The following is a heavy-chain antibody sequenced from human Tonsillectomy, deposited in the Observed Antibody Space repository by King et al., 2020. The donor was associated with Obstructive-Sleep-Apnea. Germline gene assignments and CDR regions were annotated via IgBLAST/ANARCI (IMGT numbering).Heavy chain of an antibody. CDR1: GFNFSTYA. J-gene: IGHJ4*02. CDR3: ARDAEAAAVY. Sequence: AQLVQSGGGVVQPGRSLRLSCAASGFNFSTYAMHWFREAPGKGLRWVAVISYDGSNKSYADSVKGRLTISGDNSKNTLYLQMNSLRTEDTAVYYCARDAEAAAVYWGQGTLVTVSS. D-gene: IGHD6-13*01. V-gene: IGHV3-30*04. CDR2: ISYDGSNK.